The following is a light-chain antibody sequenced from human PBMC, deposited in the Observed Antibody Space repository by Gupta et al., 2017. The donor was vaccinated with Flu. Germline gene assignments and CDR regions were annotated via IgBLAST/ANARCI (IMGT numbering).Light chain of an antibody. Sequence: DIQMTQSPSSLSASIGDRVTITCRASQSISSYLNWYQQKPGKAPKVLIYAASSLQSGVPSRFTASRPGTDFTLTITTLLLEDFATYYCHGRDSPGYSFGQGTKLKIK. CDR3: HGRDSPGYS. CDR1: QSISSY. CDR2: AAS. J-gene: IGKJ2*03. V-gene: IGKV1-39*01.